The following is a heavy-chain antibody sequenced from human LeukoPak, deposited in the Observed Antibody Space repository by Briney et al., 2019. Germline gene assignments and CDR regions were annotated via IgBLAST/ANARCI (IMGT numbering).Heavy chain of an antibody. Sequence: GGSLRLSCAASGFTFSSYWMSWVRQAPGKGLEWVAVISYDGSNKYYADSVKGRFTISRDNSKNTLYLQMNSLRAEDTAVYYCARDQQIAADAEYFQHWGQGTLVTVSS. D-gene: IGHD6-13*01. CDR1: GFTFSSYW. J-gene: IGHJ1*01. CDR2: ISYDGSNK. V-gene: IGHV3-30-3*01. CDR3: ARDQQIAADAEYFQH.